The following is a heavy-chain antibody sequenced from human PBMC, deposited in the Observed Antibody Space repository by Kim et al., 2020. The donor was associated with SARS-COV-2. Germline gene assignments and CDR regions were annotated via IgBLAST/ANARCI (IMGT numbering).Heavy chain of an antibody. Sequence: GGSLRLSCAASGLTFRAYAMGWVRQVPGKGPEWVALISDHGHSADYADSVKGRFSISRDNDENKVFLQMNSLRVEDTAVYYCAAGFVGAEWGQGLQVTVSS. J-gene: IGHJ1*01. CDR1: GLTFRAYA. CDR3: AAGFVGAE. V-gene: IGHV3-23*01. CDR2: ISDHGHSA. D-gene: IGHD1-26*01.